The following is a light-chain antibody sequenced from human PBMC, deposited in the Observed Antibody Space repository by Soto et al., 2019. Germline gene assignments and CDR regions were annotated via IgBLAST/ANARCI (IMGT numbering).Light chain of an antibody. V-gene: IGLV2-14*01. CDR3: SSYTISSTPVV. Sequence: QSALTQPASVSGSPGQSITISCTGTSSDVGGYNYVSWYQQHPGKAPKLMIYEVSNRPSGVSNRFSGSKSGNTASLTISGLHAEDEADYYCSSYTISSTPVVFGGGTQLTVL. CDR1: SSDVGGYNY. J-gene: IGLJ2*01. CDR2: EVS.